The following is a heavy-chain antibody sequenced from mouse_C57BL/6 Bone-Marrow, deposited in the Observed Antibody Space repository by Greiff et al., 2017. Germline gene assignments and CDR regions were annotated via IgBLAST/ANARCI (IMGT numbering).Heavy chain of an antibody. Sequence: QVQLQQSGPELVKPGASVKISCKASGYAFSSSWMNWVKQRPGKGLEWIGRIYPGDGDTNYNGKFKGKATLTADKSSSTAYMQLSSLTSEDSAVYFCARWKDYSNYRYAMDYWGQGTSVTVSS. V-gene: IGHV1-82*01. CDR1: GYAFSSSW. J-gene: IGHJ4*01. D-gene: IGHD2-5*01. CDR2: IYPGDGDT. CDR3: ARWKDYSNYRYAMDY.